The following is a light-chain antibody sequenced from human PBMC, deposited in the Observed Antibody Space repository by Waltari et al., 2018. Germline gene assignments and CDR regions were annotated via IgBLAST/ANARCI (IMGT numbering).Light chain of an antibody. J-gene: IGKJ1*01. CDR1: QSVTTN. CDR2: GAS. V-gene: IGKV3-15*01. CDR3: QQYNDWPPWT. Sequence: EIVMTQSPASLSLSPGERATLSCRASQSVTTNLAWYQQKPGPAPRPLIYGASTRAAGIPVRFSGSGSGTEFTLTVSGLQSEDFAIYYCQQYNDWPPWTFGQGTKVEIK.